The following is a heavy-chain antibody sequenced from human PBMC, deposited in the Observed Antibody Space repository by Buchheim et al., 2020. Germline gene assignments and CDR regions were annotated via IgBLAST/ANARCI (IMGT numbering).Heavy chain of an antibody. CDR2: INHSGST. CDR3: ARAYRGIAAAGTGGVDY. D-gene: IGHD6-13*01. Sequence: QVQLQQWGAGLLKPSETLSLTCAVHGGSFSGYYWSWIRQPPGKGLEWIGEINHSGSTNYNPSLKSRVTISVDTSKNQFPLHLSSVTAADTAVYYCARAYRGIAAAGTGGVDYWGQGTL. V-gene: IGHV4-34*01. J-gene: IGHJ4*02. CDR1: GGSFSGYY.